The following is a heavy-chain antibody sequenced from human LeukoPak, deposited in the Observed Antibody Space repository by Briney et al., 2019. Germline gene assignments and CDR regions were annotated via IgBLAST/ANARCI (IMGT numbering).Heavy chain of an antibody. CDR3: TGDSPPDY. CDR1: GFTFSTYS. V-gene: IGHV3-48*01. J-gene: IGHJ4*02. Sequence: GGSLRLSCAASGFTFSTYSMNRVRQAPGKGLEWVSYISSGSSTVYYTDSVKGRFTISRDNAKNSLYLQMNSLRAEDTAVYYCTGDSPPDYWGQGTLVTVSS. CDR2: ISSGSSTV.